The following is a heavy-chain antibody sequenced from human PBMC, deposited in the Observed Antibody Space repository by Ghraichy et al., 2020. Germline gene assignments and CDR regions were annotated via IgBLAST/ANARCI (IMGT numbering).Heavy chain of an antibody. CDR1: GGSISSYY. CDR3: ASGSRHYYDSSGYYALKDAFDI. J-gene: IGHJ3*02. CDR2: IYYSGST. V-gene: IGHV4-59*01. Sequence: SETLSLTCTVSGGSISSYYWSWIRQPPGKGLEWIGYIYYSGSTNYNHSLKRRVTISVDTSKNQFSLKLSSGTASDTAVYYRASGSRHYYDSSGYYALKDAFDIWGQGTMVTVSS. D-gene: IGHD3-22*01.